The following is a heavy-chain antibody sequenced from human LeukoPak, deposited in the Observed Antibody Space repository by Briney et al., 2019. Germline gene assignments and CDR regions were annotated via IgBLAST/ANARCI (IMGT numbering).Heavy chain of an antibody. V-gene: IGHV3-7*01. CDR3: ARFPYHSYDSSGYYHWFDI. D-gene: IGHD3-22*01. CDR1: GFTFSSYW. Sequence: PGGSLRLSCAASGFTFSSYWMSWVRQAPGKGLEWVANIKQDGSEKYYVDSVKGRFTITRDNAKNSLYLQMDSLRAEDTAVYYCARFPYHSYDSSGYYHWFDIWGQGTMVTVSS. J-gene: IGHJ3*02. CDR2: IKQDGSEK.